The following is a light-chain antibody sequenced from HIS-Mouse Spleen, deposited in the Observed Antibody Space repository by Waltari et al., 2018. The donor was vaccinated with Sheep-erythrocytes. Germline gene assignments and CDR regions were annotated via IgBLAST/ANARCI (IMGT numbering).Light chain of an antibody. CDR3: CSYAGSSTPWV. V-gene: IGLV2-23*01. CDR2: EGS. J-gene: IGLJ3*02. Sequence: QSALTQPASGSGSPGQSITISCTVTSGDVGSYNLFSCYQTHPGKAPKLLIYEGSRGPSGVPNRCAGSKSGNTASLTNSGLQAEDEADYYCCSYAGSSTPWVFGGGTKLTVL. CDR1: SGDVGSYNL.